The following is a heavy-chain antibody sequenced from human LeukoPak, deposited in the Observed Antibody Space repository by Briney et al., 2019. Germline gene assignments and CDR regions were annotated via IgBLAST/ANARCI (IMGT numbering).Heavy chain of an antibody. Sequence: AGSLTLSCAVSGFTVSSNYMSWVRQAPGKGLEWVSVIYSGGSTYYADSVKGRFTISRDNSKNTLYLQMNSLRAEDTAVYYCARYLGEGGLLFDYWGQGTLVTVSS. CDR3: ARYLGEGGLLFDY. CDR2: IYSGGST. V-gene: IGHV3-66*01. D-gene: IGHD2-21*02. J-gene: IGHJ4*02. CDR1: GFTVSSNY.